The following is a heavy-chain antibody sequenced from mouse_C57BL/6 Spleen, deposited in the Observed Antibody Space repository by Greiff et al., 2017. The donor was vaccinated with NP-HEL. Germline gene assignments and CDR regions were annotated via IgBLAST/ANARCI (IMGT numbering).Heavy chain of an antibody. CDR2: ISSGGSYT. CDR1: GFTFSSYG. Sequence: EVKLVESGGDLVKPGGSLKLSCAASGFTFSSYGMSWVRQTPDKRLEWVATISSGGSYTYYPDSVKGRFTISRDNAKNTLYLQMSSLKSEDTAMYYCAREDGREAMDYWGQGTSVTVSS. V-gene: IGHV5-6*02. CDR3: AREDGREAMDY. J-gene: IGHJ4*01. D-gene: IGHD1-1*01.